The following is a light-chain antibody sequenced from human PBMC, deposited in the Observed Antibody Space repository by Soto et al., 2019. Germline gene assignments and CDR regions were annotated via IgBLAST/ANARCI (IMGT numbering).Light chain of an antibody. CDR1: QSVTTW. V-gene: IGKV1-5*03. J-gene: IGKJ5*01. Sequence: DIQMTQSSSTLSASVGDRVTITCRASQSVTTWLAWYQQKPGKAPKLLIYKASNLESGLPSRFTGSGSGTEFTLTISSLQSDDFATYYCQQYSTYPITFGQGTRLEIK. CDR2: KAS. CDR3: QQYSTYPIT.